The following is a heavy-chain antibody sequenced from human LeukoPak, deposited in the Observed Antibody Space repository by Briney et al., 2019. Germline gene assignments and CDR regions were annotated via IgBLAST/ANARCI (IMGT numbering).Heavy chain of an antibody. J-gene: IGHJ4*02. CDR3: ARDPDGSDAYLDY. CDR2: ITSGSGYI. V-gene: IGHV3-21*01. Sequence: GGSLRLSCAASGFTFSIYTMNWVRQAPGKGLEWVSSITSGSGYIYYAGSVKGRFTISRDNAKNSLYLQMNSLRAEDTAVYYCARDPDGSDAYLDYWGQGTLATVSS. D-gene: IGHD5-24*01. CDR1: GFTFSIYT.